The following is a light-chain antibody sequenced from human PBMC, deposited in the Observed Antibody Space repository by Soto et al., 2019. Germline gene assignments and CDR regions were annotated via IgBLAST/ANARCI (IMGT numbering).Light chain of an antibody. J-gene: IGKJ1*01. Sequence: DIQMTRSPSTLSGSVGDRVTITCRASQTISSWLAWYQQKPGKAPKLLIYKAYTLKSGVPSRFSGSGSGTEFTLTISSLQPDDFATYYCQHYNSYSEAFGQGTKVDIK. CDR2: KAY. CDR1: QTISSW. CDR3: QHYNSYSEA. V-gene: IGKV1-5*03.